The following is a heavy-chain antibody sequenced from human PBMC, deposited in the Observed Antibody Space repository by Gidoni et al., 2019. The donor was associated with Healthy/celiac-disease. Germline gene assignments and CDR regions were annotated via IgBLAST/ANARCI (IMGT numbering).Heavy chain of an antibody. J-gene: IGHJ4*02. CDR1: GGSISSYY. D-gene: IGHD5-18*01. CDR3: ASGYSYGPLYFDY. Sequence: QVQLQESGPGLVKPSETLSLTCTVSGGSISSYYWSWIRQPPGKGLEWIGYIYYSGSTNYNPSLKSRVTISVDTSKNQFSLKLSSVTAADTAVYYCASGYSYGPLYFDYWGQGTLVTVSS. CDR2: IYYSGST. V-gene: IGHV4-59*01.